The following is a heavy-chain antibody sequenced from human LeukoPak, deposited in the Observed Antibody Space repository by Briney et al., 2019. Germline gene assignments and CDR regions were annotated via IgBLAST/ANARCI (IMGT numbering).Heavy chain of an antibody. CDR1: GFTFSSYG. V-gene: IGHV3-30*18. J-gene: IGHJ4*02. CDR2: ISYDGSNK. CDR3: AKGRRPGRPRSIAVAGTAFDY. Sequence: GGSLRLSCAASGFTFSSYGMHWVRQAPGKGLEWVAVISYDGSNKYYADSVKGRFTISRDNSKNTLYLQMNSLRAEDTAVYYCAKGRRPGRPRSIAVAGTAFDYWGQGTLVTVSS. D-gene: IGHD6-19*01.